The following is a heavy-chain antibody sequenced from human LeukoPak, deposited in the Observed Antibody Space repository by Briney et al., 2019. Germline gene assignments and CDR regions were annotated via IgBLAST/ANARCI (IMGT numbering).Heavy chain of an antibody. CDR1: GGSISSYY. D-gene: IGHD3-16*02. V-gene: IGHV4-59*12. J-gene: IGHJ3*02. Sequence: SETLSLTCTVSGGSISSYYWSWIQQPPGKGLEWIGYIYYSGSTNYNPSLKSRVTISVDTSKNQFSLKLSSVAAADTAVYYCARAGGYYDYVWGSYRYAFDIWGQGTMVTVSS. CDR2: IYYSGST. CDR3: ARAGGYYDYVWGSYRYAFDI.